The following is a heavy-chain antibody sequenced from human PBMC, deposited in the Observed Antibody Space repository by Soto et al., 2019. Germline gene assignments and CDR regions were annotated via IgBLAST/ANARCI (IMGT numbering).Heavy chain of an antibody. CDR3: ARDLHQMLSPQPYYYYLDV. CDR2: ISNTAITD. V-gene: IGHV3-11*01. J-gene: IGHJ6*03. Sequence: PGGSLRLSCVASGFSFSDYSMTWMRQAPGGGLDFVAFISNTAITDYYADSVKGRFTISRDNARNSVYLQMDSLRAEDAAVYFRARDLHQMLSPQPYYYYLDVWGTGTTVTVSS. CDR1: GFSFSDYS. D-gene: IGHD2-2*01.